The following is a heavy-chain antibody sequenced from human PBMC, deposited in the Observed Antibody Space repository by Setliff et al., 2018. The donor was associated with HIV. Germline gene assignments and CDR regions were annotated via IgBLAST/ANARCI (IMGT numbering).Heavy chain of an antibody. V-gene: IGHV5-51*01. D-gene: IGHD6-13*01. CDR1: GYNFATYY. CDR2: INPGDSDS. CDR3: ARVFSAGWFDS. J-gene: IGHJ5*01. Sequence: GESLKISCKTSGYNFATYYIVWVRQMPGKGLEWMGRINPGDSDSRYSPSFEGHVTISADKSISSTYLQWSSLKASDTAMYYCARVFSAGWFDSWGQGTLVTVSS.